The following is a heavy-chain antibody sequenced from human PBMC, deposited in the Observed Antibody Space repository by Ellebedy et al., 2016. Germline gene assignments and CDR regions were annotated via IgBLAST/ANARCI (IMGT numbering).Heavy chain of an antibody. Sequence: SVKVSCKASGFTFTSSAVQWVRQARGQRLEWIGWIVVGSGNTNYAQKFQERVTITRDMSTSTAYMELSSLRSEDTAVYYCAADARGYYYVYYYYGMDVWGQGTTVTVSS. CDR1: GFTFTSSA. J-gene: IGHJ6*02. V-gene: IGHV1-58*01. CDR3: AADARGYYYVYYYYGMDV. D-gene: IGHD3-22*01. CDR2: IVVGSGNT.